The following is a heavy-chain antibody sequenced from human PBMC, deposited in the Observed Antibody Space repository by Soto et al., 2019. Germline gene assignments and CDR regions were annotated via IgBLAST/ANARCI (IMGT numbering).Heavy chain of an antibody. CDR2: IYYSGST. V-gene: IGHV4-59*08. CDR3: ARHNYGSGSTYFDY. J-gene: IGHJ4*02. CDR1: GGSISSYY. Sequence: QVQLQESGPGLVKPSETLSLTCTVSGGSISSYYWSWIRQPPGKGLEWIGYIYYSGSTNYNPSLNSRATISVDTSKNQFSLKLNSMTAAYTAVYYCARHNYGSGSTYFDYWGQGTLVTVSS. D-gene: IGHD3-10*01.